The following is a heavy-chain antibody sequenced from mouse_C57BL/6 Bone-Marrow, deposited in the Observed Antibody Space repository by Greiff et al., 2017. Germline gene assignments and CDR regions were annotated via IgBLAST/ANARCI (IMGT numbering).Heavy chain of an antibody. D-gene: IGHD2-1*01. J-gene: IGHJ4*01. CDR3: AKLWDGKDYAMDY. V-gene: IGHV2-9*01. CDR1: GFSLTSYG. Sequence: VKVVESGPGLVAPSQSLSITCTVSGFSLTSYGVAWVRQPPGKGLEWLGVIWGGGSTNYTSALMSRLSISKDNSKSQVFLKMNSLQTDDTAMYYCAKLWDGKDYAMDYWGQGTSVTVSS. CDR2: IWGGGST.